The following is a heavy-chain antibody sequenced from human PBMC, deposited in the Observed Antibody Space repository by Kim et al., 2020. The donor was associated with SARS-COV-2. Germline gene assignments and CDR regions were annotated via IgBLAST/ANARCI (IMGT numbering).Heavy chain of an antibody. V-gene: IGHV4-59*01. D-gene: IGHD3-22*01. CDR2: IYYSGST. CDR3: GSHPTYCDSCGYPPPIDY. J-gene: IGHJ4*02. Sequence: SETLSLTCTVSGGSITSYYWTWIRQPPGKGLEWIGYIYYSGSTNYNPSLKSRVTISVDTSKNQFSLKLSSVTAADTAVYYCGSHPTYCDSCGYPPPIDYWGQGTLVTISS. CDR1: GGSITSYY.